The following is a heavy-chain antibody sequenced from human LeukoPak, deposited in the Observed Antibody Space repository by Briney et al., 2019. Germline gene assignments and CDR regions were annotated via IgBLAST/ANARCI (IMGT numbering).Heavy chain of an antibody. CDR3: ARAPRDNNIEY. CDR2: ISYDGSNE. J-gene: IGHJ4*02. D-gene: IGHD5-12*01. V-gene: IGHV3-30-3*01. Sequence: PGGSLRLSCAASGFTFSSYAMHWVRQAPGKGLEWVAVISYDGSNEYYADSVKGRFTISRDNSKNTLYLQMNSLRPEDTAVYYCARAPRDNNIEYWGQGTLVTVSS. CDR1: GFTFSSYA.